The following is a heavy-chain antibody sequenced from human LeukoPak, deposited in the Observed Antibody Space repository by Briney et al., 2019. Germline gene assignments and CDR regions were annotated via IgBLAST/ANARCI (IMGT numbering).Heavy chain of an antibody. V-gene: IGHV4-39*01. D-gene: IGHD4-23*01. Sequence: SETLSLTCTVSGGSISSSGCFWGWFRQPPGQGLEWIGSTSYSGSTYYNPSLKSRTTLSVDTSKNQFSLKLSSVIAADTAVFFCARHGDTTVITPWVAYWGQGTLVTISS. CDR2: TSYSGST. CDR3: ARHGDTTVITPWVAY. CDR1: GGSISSSGCF. J-gene: IGHJ4*02.